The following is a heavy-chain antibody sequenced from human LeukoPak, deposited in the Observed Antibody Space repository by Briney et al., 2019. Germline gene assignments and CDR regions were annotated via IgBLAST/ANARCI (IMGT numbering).Heavy chain of an antibody. Sequence: GGSLRLSCAASGFTFDDYAMHWVRQAPGKGLEWVSLISGDGGSTYYADSVKVRFTISRDNSKNSLYLQMNSLRTEDTALYYCAKDILYDILTGYYPSYGMDVWGKGTTVTVSS. J-gene: IGHJ6*04. CDR1: GFTFDDYA. D-gene: IGHD3-9*01. CDR3: AKDILYDILTGYYPSYGMDV. CDR2: ISGDGGST. V-gene: IGHV3-43*02.